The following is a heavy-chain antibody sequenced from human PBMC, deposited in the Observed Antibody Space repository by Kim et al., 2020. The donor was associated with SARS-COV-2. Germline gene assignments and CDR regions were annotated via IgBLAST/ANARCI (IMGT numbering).Heavy chain of an antibody. CDR2: ST. Sequence: STTYAQKFQGRGTLTRETSTGTVYMEVSSLRSEDTAVYYCATEPGSRPFDYWGQGTLVTVSS. CDR3: ATEPGSRPFDY. J-gene: IGHJ4*02. V-gene: IGHV1-46*01. D-gene: IGHD6-6*01.